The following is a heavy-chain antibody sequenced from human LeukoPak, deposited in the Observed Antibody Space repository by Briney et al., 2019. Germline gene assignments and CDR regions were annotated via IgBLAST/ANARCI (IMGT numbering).Heavy chain of an antibody. D-gene: IGHD3-10*01. V-gene: IGHV3-15*01. Sequence: PGGSLRLSCAASGFTFSNAWMSWVRQAPGMGLEWVGLIKSTTHGGTTDYAAPVKGRFTISRDDSKSTLYLQMNGLKAEDTAVYHCIGGYGSGSYSEYWGQGTLVTVSS. J-gene: IGHJ4*02. CDR3: IGGYGSGSYSEY. CDR1: GFTFSNAW. CDR2: IKSTTHGGTT.